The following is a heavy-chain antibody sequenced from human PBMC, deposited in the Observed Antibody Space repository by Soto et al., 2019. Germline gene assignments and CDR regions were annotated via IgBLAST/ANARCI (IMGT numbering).Heavy chain of an antibody. CDR2: VSSSSDNT. V-gene: IGHV3-23*01. J-gene: IGHJ5*02. CDR3: AIAGYGSDVLWWFGP. D-gene: IGHD5-12*01. Sequence: EVQLLESGGGLVQPGGSLRLSCAASGFTFSSYAMSWVRQAPGRGLEWVSAVSSSSDNTYYVDSVKGRFTISRDNSKNTLYLQMNSLRAEDTAIYYGAIAGYGSDVLWWFGPWGLGTLVTVSS. CDR1: GFTFSSYA.